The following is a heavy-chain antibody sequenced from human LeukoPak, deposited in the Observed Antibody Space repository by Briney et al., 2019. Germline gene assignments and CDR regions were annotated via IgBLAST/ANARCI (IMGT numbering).Heavy chain of an antibody. CDR1: GGSISSYY. J-gene: IGHJ4*02. CDR3: ARFERRYRGFDY. D-gene: IGHD1-1*01. Sequence: SETLSLTCTVSGGSISSYYWSWIRQPPGKGLEWIGYIYYSGSTNYNPSLKSRVTISVDTSKNQFSLKLSSVTAADTAVYYCARFERRYRGFDYWGQGTLVTVSS. CDR2: IYYSGST. V-gene: IGHV4-59*01.